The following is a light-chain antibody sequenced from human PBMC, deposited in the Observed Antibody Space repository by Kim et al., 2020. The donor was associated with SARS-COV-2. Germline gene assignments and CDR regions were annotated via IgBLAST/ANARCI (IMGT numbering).Light chain of an antibody. Sequence: SVYTEERATHSRRASQSVCKLAWEQQRPRQAPRLLIYGASTSATGIPARFSGSGSGTEFTLTSSSLQAEDFAVYYCQQYNIWRTFGQGTKVDIK. J-gene: IGKJ1*01. CDR3: QQYNIWRT. V-gene: IGKV3-15*01. CDR2: GAS. CDR1: QSVCK.